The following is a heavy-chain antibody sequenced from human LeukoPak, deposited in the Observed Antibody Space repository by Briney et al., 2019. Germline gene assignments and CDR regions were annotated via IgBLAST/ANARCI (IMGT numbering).Heavy chain of an antibody. CDR3: ARAGRGTYYYFDV. CDR2: ISGSTGNT. J-gene: IGHJ4*02. V-gene: IGHV1-18*01. D-gene: IGHD3-10*01. Sequence: ASVKVSCXASGYLSTRYGFIWVRQAPGHGLQWMGWISGSTGNTNYAQIVQGRVSMTTDTSTNTAYMELRSLTVDDTAVYYCARAGRGTYYYFDVWGQGTLVTVSS. CDR1: GYLSTRYG.